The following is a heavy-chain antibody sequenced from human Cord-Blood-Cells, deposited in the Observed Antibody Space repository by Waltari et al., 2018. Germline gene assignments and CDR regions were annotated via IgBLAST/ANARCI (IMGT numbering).Heavy chain of an antibody. Sequence: QLQLQESGPGLVKPSETLSLTCTVSGGSISSSSYYWGWIRQPPGKGLEWIGSIYYSWSTYYNPSLKSRVTISVDTSKNQFSLKLSSVTAADTAVYYCADGDSGSFDYWGQGTLVTISS. V-gene: IGHV4-39*01. D-gene: IGHD1-26*01. CDR2: IYYSWST. CDR1: GGSISSSSYY. J-gene: IGHJ4*02. CDR3: ADGDSGSFDY.